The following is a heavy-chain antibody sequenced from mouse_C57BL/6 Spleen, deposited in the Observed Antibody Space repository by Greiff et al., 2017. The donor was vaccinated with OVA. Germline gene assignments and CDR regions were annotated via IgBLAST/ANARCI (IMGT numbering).Heavy chain of an antibody. D-gene: IGHD2-2*01. Sequence: EVQLQQSGPELVKPGASVKISCKASGYTFTDYYMNWVKQSHGKSLEWIGDINPNNGGTSYNQKFKGKATLTVDKSSSPAYMALRSLTSEDSAVYYCAPSTMVPNWPEGYAMDYWGQGTSVTVSS. CDR1: GYTFTDYY. CDR2: INPNNGGT. V-gene: IGHV1-26*01. J-gene: IGHJ4*01. CDR3: APSTMVPNWPEGYAMDY.